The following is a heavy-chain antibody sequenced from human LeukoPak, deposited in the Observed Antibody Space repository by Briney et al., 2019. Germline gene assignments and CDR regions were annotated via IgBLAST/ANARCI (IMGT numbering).Heavy chain of an antibody. CDR1: GYTFTGYY. V-gene: IGHV1-2*02. Sequence: GASVKVSCKASGYTFTGYYMHWVRQAPGQGLEWMGWINPNSGDTNYAQKFQGRVTMTRDTSISTAYMELSRLRSDDTAVYYCARDRIEDYYDSSGYWVGAFDIWGQGTMVTVSS. D-gene: IGHD3-22*01. CDR3: ARDRIEDYYDSSGYWVGAFDI. J-gene: IGHJ3*02. CDR2: INPNSGDT.